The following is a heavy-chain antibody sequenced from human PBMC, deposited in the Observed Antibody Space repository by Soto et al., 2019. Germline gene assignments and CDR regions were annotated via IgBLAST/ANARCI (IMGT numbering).Heavy chain of an antibody. CDR3: TRGGQKYYYDSSGYYRLPFDY. Sequence: PSESLSLTCAVYGGSFSGYYWSRIGPPPGKGLERIGEINHSGSTNYNPSLKSRVTISVDTSKNQFSLKLSSVTAADTAVYYCTRGGQKYYYDSSGYYRLPFDYWGQGTLVTVSS. D-gene: IGHD3-22*01. CDR2: INHSGST. V-gene: IGHV4-34*01. CDR1: GGSFSGYY. J-gene: IGHJ4*02.